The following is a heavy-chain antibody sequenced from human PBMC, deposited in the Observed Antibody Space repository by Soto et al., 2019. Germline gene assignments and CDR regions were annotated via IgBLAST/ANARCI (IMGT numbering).Heavy chain of an antibody. CDR3: ARDSDLAMIRRRGFDL. J-gene: IGHJ4*03. D-gene: IGHD3-22*01. Sequence: GRSLRLSCAASGFTLSNYPMHWVRQAPDKGLEWVALVSSDGELKAYGDSVKGRFAISRDSAKNTVYLQMDSLTPDDTAVYSCARDSDLAMIRRRGFDLWGRGTLVTVSS. CDR1: GFTLSNYP. V-gene: IGHV3-30*09. CDR2: VSSDGELK.